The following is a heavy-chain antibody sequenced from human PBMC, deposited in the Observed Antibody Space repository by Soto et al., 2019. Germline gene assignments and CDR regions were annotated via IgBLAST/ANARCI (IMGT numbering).Heavy chain of an antibody. D-gene: IGHD3-10*01. CDR1: GFSFSSYG. CDR3: ERDRTYFGSGAVGMDV. CDR2: IRYDGSKE. J-gene: IGHJ6*02. Sequence: QMQLAESGGGVVQPGRSLRLSCAASGFSFSSYGMYWVRQAPGKGLEWLANIRYDGSKEYYADFVKGRFTISRDNYKNTLYLQMNSLRAEDTAVYYCERDRTYFGSGAVGMDVWGQGTTVTVSS. V-gene: IGHV3-33*01.